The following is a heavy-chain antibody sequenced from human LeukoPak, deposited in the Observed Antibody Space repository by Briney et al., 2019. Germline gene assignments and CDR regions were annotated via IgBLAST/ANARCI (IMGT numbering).Heavy chain of an antibody. CDR1: GFTFSSYSMN. J-gene: IGHJ4*02. V-gene: IGHV4-39*01. CDR3: ARRISGWYTII. D-gene: IGHD6-19*01. CDR2: IYYSGST. Sequence: LRLSCAASGFTFSSYSMNWVRQAPGKGLEWIGSIYYSGSTYYNPSLKSRVTVSVDTSKNQFSLKLSSVTAADTAVYYCARRISGWYTIIWGQGTLVTVSS.